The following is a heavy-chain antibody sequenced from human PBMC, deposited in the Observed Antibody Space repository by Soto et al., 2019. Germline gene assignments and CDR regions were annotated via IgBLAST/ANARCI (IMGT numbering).Heavy chain of an antibody. CDR3: VRVETTVTTAGMDV. CDR1: GYTFTSYG. J-gene: IGHJ6*02. Sequence: QVQLVQSGAEVKKPGASVKVSCKASGYTFTSYGISWVRQAPGQGLEWMGWISAYNGNTNYAQKLQGRVTMTTDTSTSTDYMELRSLRSDDTAVYDCVRVETTVTTAGMDVWGQGTTVTVSS. D-gene: IGHD4-17*01. V-gene: IGHV1-18*01. CDR2: ISAYNGNT.